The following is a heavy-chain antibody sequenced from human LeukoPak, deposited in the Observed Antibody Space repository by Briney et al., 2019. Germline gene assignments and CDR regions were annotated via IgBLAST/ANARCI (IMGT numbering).Heavy chain of an antibody. V-gene: IGHV7-4-1*02. D-gene: IGHD6-6*01. CDR1: GYTFTSYA. CDR2: INTNTGNP. Sequence: ASVKVSCKASGYTFTSYAMNWVRQAPGQGLEWMGWINTNTGNPTYAQGFTGRFVFSLDTSVSTAYLQISSLKAEDTAVYHCARDSSEIAAPPYYYYYYMDVWGKGTTVTISS. J-gene: IGHJ6*03. CDR3: ARDSSEIAAPPYYYYYYMDV.